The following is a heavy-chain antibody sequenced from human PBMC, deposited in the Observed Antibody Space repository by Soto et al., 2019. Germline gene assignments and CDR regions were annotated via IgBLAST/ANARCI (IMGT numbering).Heavy chain of an antibody. D-gene: IGHD2-2*02. J-gene: IGHJ3*02. Sequence: SEALCLTCTVSGDSVSRTTYYWSWIRQPPGKGLEWIGFIYYTGSTHYNPSLKSRVTISIDTSKNQFSLKLSSVTAADTAVYYCAKYRGEPKGAFDIWVQGTMVT. CDR1: GDSVSRTTYY. CDR3: AKYRGEPKGAFDI. V-gene: IGHV4-61*01. CDR2: IYYTGST.